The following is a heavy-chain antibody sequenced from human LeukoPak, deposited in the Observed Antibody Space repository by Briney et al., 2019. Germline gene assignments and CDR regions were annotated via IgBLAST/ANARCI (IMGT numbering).Heavy chain of an antibody. CDR1: GGSISSYY. CDR3: ARHSDSSGYYPLFDY. J-gene: IGHJ4*02. V-gene: IGHV4-59*08. D-gene: IGHD3-22*01. CDR2: IYYSGST. Sequence: SETLSLTCTVSGGSISSYYWSWIRQPPGKGLEWIGYIYYSGSTNYNPSLKSRVTISVDTSKNRFSLKLSSVTAADTAVYYCARHSDSSGYYPLFDYWGQGTLVTVSS.